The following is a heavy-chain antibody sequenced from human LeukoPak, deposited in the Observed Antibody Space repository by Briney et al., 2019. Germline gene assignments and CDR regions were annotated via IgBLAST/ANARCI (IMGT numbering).Heavy chain of an antibody. V-gene: IGHV4-34*01. Sequence: SETLSLTCAVYGGSFSGYYWSWIRQPPGKGLEWIGEINHSGSTNYNPSFKSRVTISVDTSKNQFSLKLSSVTAADTAVYYCARFFTYSSSSGRLDYWGQGTLVTVSS. J-gene: IGHJ4*02. CDR2: INHSGST. CDR1: GGSFSGYY. CDR3: ARFFTYSSSSGRLDY. D-gene: IGHD6-6*01.